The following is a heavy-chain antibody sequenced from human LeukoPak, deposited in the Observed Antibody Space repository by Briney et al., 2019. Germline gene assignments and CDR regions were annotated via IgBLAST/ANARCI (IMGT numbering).Heavy chain of an antibody. Sequence: PGESLKISCQGSGYSFTSYWIGWVRQMPGKGLEWVGITNPSNSDTRYSPSFQGQVTISADKSINTAYLQWGSLRASDTAIYYCARSIGLGPATGPWGQGTRLTVSS. CDR2: TNPSNSDT. CDR1: GYSFTSYW. CDR3: ARSIGLGPATGP. J-gene: IGHJ5*02. D-gene: IGHD2-2*01. V-gene: IGHV5-51*01.